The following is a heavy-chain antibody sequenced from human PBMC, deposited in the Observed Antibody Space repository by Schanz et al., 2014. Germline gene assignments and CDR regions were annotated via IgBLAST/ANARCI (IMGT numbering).Heavy chain of an antibody. CDR1: GGTFSSDT. J-gene: IGHJ6*02. CDR3: ARAKRFGDMDV. CDR2: IVPIAGIT. D-gene: IGHD3-10*01. V-gene: IGHV1-69*02. Sequence: QVHLVQSGAEVKKPGSSVKVSCKASGGTFSSDTFSWVRQAPGQGLEWMGRIVPIAGITNYAQRFQGRVTMTADTSTSTAYMDLRSLRSDDTAVYYCARAKRFGDMDVWGQGTTVTVSS.